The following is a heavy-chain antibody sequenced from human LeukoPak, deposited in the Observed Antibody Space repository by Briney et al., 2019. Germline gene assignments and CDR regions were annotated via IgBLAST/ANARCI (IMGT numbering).Heavy chain of an antibody. V-gene: IGHV3-30*18. D-gene: IGHD3-16*01. J-gene: IGHJ4*02. CDR1: GFIFSTYG. CDR3: AKSRPAGPGGYFDY. Sequence: GRSLRLPCAAAGFIFSTYGMHWVRQAPGKGLEWVAVISYDGSKKYYADSVKGRFTISRDNSKNTLYLQINSLRGEDTAVYYCAKSRPAGPGGYFDYWGQGTLVTVSS. CDR2: ISYDGSKK.